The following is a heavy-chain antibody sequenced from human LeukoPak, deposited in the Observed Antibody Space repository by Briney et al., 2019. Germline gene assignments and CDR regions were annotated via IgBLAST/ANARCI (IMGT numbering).Heavy chain of an antibody. CDR3: ARMAVAGIN. CDR1: GFTFSSYS. Sequence: GGSLRLSCAASGFTFSSYSINWVRQAPGKGLEWVSYISSSSSTIYYADSVKGRFTISRDNAKNSLLLQMNSLRDEDTAVYYCARMAVAGINWGQGTLVTVSS. CDR2: ISSSSSTI. V-gene: IGHV3-48*02. D-gene: IGHD6-19*01. J-gene: IGHJ4*02.